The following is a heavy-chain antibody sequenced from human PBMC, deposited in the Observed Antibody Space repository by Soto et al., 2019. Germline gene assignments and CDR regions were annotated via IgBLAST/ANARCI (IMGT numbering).Heavy chain of an antibody. CDR1: GYTFTSYG. J-gene: IGHJ6*02. CDR3: ARDRGYCSSTSCYTFSRYYYGMDV. CDR2: ISAYNGNT. Sequence: QVQLVQSGAEVKKPGASVKVSCKASGYTFTSYGISWVRQAPGQGLEWMGWISAYNGNTNYAQKLQGRVTMTTETSTSTAYMELRSLGSDDTSVYYCARDRGYCSSTSCYTFSRYYYGMDVWGQGTTVTVSS. D-gene: IGHD2-2*02. V-gene: IGHV1-18*01.